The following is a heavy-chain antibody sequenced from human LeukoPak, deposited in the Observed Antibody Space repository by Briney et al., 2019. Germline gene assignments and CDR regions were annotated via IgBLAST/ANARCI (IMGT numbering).Heavy chain of an antibody. D-gene: IGHD6-13*01. CDR2: INTNTGNP. Sequence: GASVKVSCKASGYTFTSYAMNWVRQAPGQGLEWMGWINTNTGNPTYAQGFTGRFVFSLDTSVSTAYLQISSLKAEDTAVYYCARGRVGHIAAAGTNWFDPWGQGTLVTVSS. V-gene: IGHV7-4-1*02. CDR1: GYTFTSYA. J-gene: IGHJ5*02. CDR3: ARGRVGHIAAAGTNWFDP.